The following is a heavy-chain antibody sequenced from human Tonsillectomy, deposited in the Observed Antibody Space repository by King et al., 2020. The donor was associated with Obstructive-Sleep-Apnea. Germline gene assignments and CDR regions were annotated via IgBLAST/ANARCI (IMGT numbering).Heavy chain of an antibody. Sequence: VQLQESGPGLVKPSQTLSLTCAVSGGSIVSGGYSWSWIRQPPGKGLEWIADIYYSGSMYYNPSLKSRVTISVDTSKNQFSLKLSSVTAADTAVYYFARATGDSWYFDLWGRGTLVTVSS. J-gene: IGHJ2*01. V-gene: IGHV4-30-4*07. CDR2: IYYSGSM. CDR1: GGSIVSGGYS. CDR3: ARATGDSWYFDL. D-gene: IGHD7-27*01.